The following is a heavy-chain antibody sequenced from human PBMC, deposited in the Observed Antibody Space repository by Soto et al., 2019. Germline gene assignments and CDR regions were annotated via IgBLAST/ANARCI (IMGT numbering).Heavy chain of an antibody. V-gene: IGHV1-18*01. CDR3: GRLRITMFGVVISSWGFFDY. J-gene: IGHJ4*02. Sequence: QVQLVQSGAEVKKPGASVKVSCKASGYTFTSYGISWARQAPGQGLEWMGWISAYNGNTNYAQKLQGRGTMTPDTSTSTAYMEVGSVRSDDTAVYYCGRLRITMFGVVISSWGFFDYCGQGTLVTVSS. D-gene: IGHD3-3*01. CDR2: ISAYNGNT. CDR1: GYTFTSYG.